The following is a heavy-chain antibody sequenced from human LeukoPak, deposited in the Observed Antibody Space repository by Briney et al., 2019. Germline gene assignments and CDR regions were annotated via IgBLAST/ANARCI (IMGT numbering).Heavy chain of an antibody. J-gene: IGHJ4*02. D-gene: IGHD5-18*01. CDR1: AGSISSYY. CDR2: IYYSGST. Sequence: SETLSLTCTVSAGSISSYYWSWIRQPPGKGLEWIGYIYYSGSTNYNPSLKSRVTISVDTSKNQFSLKLSSLTAADTAVYYCARSVLGYSYGLHIDYWGQGTLVTVSS. CDR3: ARSVLGYSYGLHIDY. V-gene: IGHV4-59*01.